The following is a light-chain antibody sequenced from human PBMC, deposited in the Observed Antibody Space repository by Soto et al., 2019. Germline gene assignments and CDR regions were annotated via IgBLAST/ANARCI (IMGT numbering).Light chain of an antibody. V-gene: IGLV3-10*01. Sequence: SYELTQPPSVSVSPGQTARITCSGDALPKKYAYWNQQKSGQAPVLVIYEDSKRPSGIPERFSGSSSGTMATLTISGAQVEDEADYYCYSTDSSGNHMVFGGGTKLTVL. CDR2: EDS. CDR1: ALPKKY. CDR3: YSTDSSGNHMV. J-gene: IGLJ3*02.